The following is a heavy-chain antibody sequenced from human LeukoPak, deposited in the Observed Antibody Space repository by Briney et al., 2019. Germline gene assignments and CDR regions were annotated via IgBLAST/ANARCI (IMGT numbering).Heavy chain of an antibody. CDR2: ISASGGST. D-gene: IGHD6-13*01. Sequence: PGGSLRLSCAASGFTFSSYAMSWVRQAPGKGLEWVSAISASGGSTYYADSVQGRFTISRDNSKNTLYLQMNSLRAEGTAVYYCAKDRMESSSWYYFDYWGQGTLVTVSS. CDR1: GFTFSSYA. CDR3: AKDRMESSSWYYFDY. V-gene: IGHV3-23*01. J-gene: IGHJ4*02.